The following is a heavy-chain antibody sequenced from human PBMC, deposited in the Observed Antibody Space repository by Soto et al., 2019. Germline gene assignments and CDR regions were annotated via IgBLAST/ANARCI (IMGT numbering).Heavy chain of an antibody. D-gene: IGHD4-17*01. CDR1: GFTFDDYA. V-gene: IGHV3-9*01. CDR2: ISWNSGSI. CDR3: AKGSLYGDYYFDY. Sequence: EVQLVESGGGLVQPGRSLRLSCAASGFTFDDYAMHWVRQARGKPLEWISGISWNSGSIGYADSVKGRFTITRDNAKNSLYLQMNSLRAEDTALYYCAKGSLYGDYYFDYWGQGTLVTVSS. J-gene: IGHJ4*02.